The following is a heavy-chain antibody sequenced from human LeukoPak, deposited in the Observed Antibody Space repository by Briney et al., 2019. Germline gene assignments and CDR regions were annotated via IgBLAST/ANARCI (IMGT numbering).Heavy chain of an antibody. CDR1: GGSISSGDYY. J-gene: IGHJ3*02. D-gene: IGHD3-3*01. CDR3: AREVTYDFWKMGAFDI. CDR2: IYTSGST. Sequence: SETLSLTCTVSGGSISSGDYYWSWIRQPAGKGLEWIGRIYTSGSTNYNPSLKSRVTMSVDTSKNQFSLKLSSVTAADTAVYYCAREVTYDFWKMGAFDIWGQGTMVTVSS. V-gene: IGHV4-61*02.